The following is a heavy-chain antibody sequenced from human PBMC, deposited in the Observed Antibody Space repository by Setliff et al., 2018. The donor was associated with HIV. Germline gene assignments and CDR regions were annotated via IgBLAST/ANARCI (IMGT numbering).Heavy chain of an antibody. CDR1: GDIFNNNA. J-gene: IGHJ3*02. V-gene: IGHV1-69*04. CDR2: IIPIFGLA. D-gene: IGHD3-10*01. CDR3: ARAEFLGPESDFDI. Sequence: AEKVSCQDSGDIFNNNAINWVRQAPGQGLEWMGRIIPIFGLANYARKFQGRVTITADKSTSTAYLELSSLTYDDTAIYYCARAEFLGPESDFDIWGQGTMVTVSS.